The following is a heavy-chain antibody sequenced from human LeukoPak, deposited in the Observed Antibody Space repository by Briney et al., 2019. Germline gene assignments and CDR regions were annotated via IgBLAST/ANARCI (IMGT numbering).Heavy chain of an antibody. V-gene: IGHV4-38-2*02. CDR2: IKHRGRS. CDR1: GSSISSDYY. CDR3: AGDVKNWFDP. J-gene: IGHJ5*02. Sequence: SETLSLTCSVSGSSISSDYYWGWVRQPPGKGLEWIGSIKHRGRSYYNPSLKSRVTISVDTSKNQFSLKLSSVTAADTAVYYCAGDVKNWFDPWGQGTLVTVSS.